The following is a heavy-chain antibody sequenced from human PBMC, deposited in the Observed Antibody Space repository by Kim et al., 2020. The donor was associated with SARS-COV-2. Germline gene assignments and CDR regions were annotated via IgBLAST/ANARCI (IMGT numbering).Heavy chain of an antibody. J-gene: IGHJ5*02. V-gene: IGHV3-7*01. CDR2: IKQDGSEK. D-gene: IGHD4-17*01. CDR3: ARVHYGDDLWRGYPPNKFDP. CDR1: GFTFSSYW. Sequence: GGSLRLSCAASGFTFSSYWMSWVRQAPGKGLEWVANIKQDGSEKYYVDSVKGRFTISRDNAKNSLYLQMNSLRAEDTAVYYCARVHYGDDLWRGYPPNKFDPWGQGTLVTVSS.